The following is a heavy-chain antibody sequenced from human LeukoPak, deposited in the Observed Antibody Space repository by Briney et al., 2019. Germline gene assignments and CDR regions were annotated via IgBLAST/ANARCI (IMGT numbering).Heavy chain of an antibody. V-gene: IGHV3-48*02. CDR1: GFTFSSYS. CDR2: ISSGSSTI. D-gene: IGHD1-26*01. CDR3: ARDLGYSGDY. Sequence: GGSLRLSCAAAGFTFSSYSMNWVRQAPGRGLEWVSYISSGSSTIYYADSVKGRFTISRDNARNSLYLQMNSLRDEDTAVYYCARDLGYSGDYWGQGTLVTVSS. J-gene: IGHJ4*02.